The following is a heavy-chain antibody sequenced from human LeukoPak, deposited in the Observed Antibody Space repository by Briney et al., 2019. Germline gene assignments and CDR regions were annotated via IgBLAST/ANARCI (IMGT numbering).Heavy chain of an antibody. J-gene: IGHJ4*02. Sequence: GGSLRLSCAASGFTFSDYSMNWVRQAPGKGLERISYISGRSSTIYYADSVKGRFTISRDNAKTSLYLQMNSLRDEDTAVYYCAGDDIRFPGYWGQGTLVTVSS. V-gene: IGHV3-48*02. CDR2: ISGRSSTI. D-gene: IGHD3-16*01. CDR3: AGDDIRFPGY. CDR1: GFTFSDYS.